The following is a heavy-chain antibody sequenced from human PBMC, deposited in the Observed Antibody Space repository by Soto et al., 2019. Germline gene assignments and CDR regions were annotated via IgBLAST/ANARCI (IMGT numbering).Heavy chain of an antibody. CDR3: ARGQTGGGWGYYLDY. J-gene: IGHJ4*02. D-gene: IGHD3-16*01. V-gene: IGHV1-69*12. CDR2: IIPIFGTA. CDR1: GGTFSSYA. Sequence: QVQLVQSGAEVKKPGSSVKVSCKASGGTFSSYAIDWVRQAPGQGLEWMGGIIPIFGTADYAQKFQGRVRITADACTRKAFMELGSLRSEDTAGYYCARGQTGGGWGYYLDYWGQGTLVTVSS.